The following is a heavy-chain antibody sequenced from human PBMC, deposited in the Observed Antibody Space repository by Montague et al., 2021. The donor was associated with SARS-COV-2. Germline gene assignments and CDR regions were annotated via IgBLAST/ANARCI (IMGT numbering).Heavy chain of an antibody. D-gene: IGHD3-10*01. CDR3: ARLGDGVVPSPILGVGPYYSYYYMDV. CDR2: IHHGGST. V-gene: IGHV4-34*01. J-gene: IGHJ6*03. Sequence: SETLSLTCAVHGTSFSTYSWNWIRQPPGKGLEWIGEIHHGGSTNYNPSLKSRATISADTSKNHFSLKLTSVAAADTAVYYCARLGDGVVPSPILGVGPYYSYYYMDVWGKGTTVTVSS. CDR1: GTSFSTYS.